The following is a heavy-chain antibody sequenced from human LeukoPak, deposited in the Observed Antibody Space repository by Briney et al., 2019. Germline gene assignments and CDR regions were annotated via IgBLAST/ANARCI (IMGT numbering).Heavy chain of an antibody. CDR3: ARVATPYYYDSSGYYY. CDR2: ISAYNGNT. Sequence: ASVKVSCKASGYTFTSYGISWVRQAPGQGLEWMGWISAYNGNTNYAQKLQGRVTMTTDTSTSTAYMELRSLRSDDTAVYYCARVATPYYYDSSGYYYWGQGTLVTVSS. J-gene: IGHJ4*02. D-gene: IGHD3-22*01. CDR1: GYTFTSYG. V-gene: IGHV1-18*01.